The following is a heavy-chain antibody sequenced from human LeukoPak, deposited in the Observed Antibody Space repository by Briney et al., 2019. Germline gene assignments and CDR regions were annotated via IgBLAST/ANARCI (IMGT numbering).Heavy chain of an antibody. CDR1: GYTFTSYD. CDR3: ARWQTDYDFWSGYYYYYYGMDV. CDR2: MNPNSGNT. V-gene: IGHV1-8*01. Sequence: ASVKVSCKASGYTFTSYDINWVRQATGQGLEWMGWMNPNSGNTGYAQKFQGRVTVTRNTSISTAYMELSSLRSEDTAVYYCARWQTDYDFWSGYYYYYYGMDVWGQGTTVTVSS. J-gene: IGHJ6*02. D-gene: IGHD3-3*01.